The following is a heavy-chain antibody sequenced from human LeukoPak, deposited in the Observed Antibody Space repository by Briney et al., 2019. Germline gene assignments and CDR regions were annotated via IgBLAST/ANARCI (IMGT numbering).Heavy chain of an antibody. J-gene: IGHJ4*02. CDR2: FYSGGST. CDR3: ARSILQRGYSYGFVEYFDY. D-gene: IGHD5-18*01. V-gene: IGHV3-53*01. Sequence: PGGSLRLSCAASGFTVSSNYMNWVRQAPEKGLEWVSVFYSGGSTYYADSVKGRFTISRDSSKNTLYLQMNSLRAEDTAVYYCARSILQRGYSYGFVEYFDYWGQGTLVTVSS. CDR1: GFTVSSNY.